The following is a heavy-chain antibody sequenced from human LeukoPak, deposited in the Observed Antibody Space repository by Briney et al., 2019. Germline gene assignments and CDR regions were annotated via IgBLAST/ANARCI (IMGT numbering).Heavy chain of an antibody. CDR2: IIPILGIA. V-gene: IGHV1-69*04. J-gene: IGHJ6*02. CDR3: ARDGDGMDV. Sequence: GASVTVSCKASGGTFSSYAISWVRQAPGQGLEWMGRIIPILGIANYAQKFQGRVTITADKSTSTAYMELSSLRSEDTAVYYCARDGDGMDVWGQGTTVTVSS. CDR1: GGTFSSYA. D-gene: IGHD3-16*01.